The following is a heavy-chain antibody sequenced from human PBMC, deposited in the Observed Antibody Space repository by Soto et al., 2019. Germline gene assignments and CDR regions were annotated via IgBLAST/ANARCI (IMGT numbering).Heavy chain of an antibody. CDR2: ISYDGSNK. J-gene: IGHJ4*02. D-gene: IGHD2-15*01. CDR3: ARRMRGYGGSDY. Sequence: QVQLVESGGGVVQPGRSLTLSCEASGFTFTDYAVHWVRQAPGKGLEWVAIISYDGSNKYYADSVKGRFTISRDNSKNTLFLQINSLRPEDTAVYYCARRMRGYGGSDYWGQGTLVTVSS. CDR1: GFTFTDYA. V-gene: IGHV3-30-3*01.